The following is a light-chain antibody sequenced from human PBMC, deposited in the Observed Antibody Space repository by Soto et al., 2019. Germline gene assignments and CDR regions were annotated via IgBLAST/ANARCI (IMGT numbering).Light chain of an antibody. Sequence: EIVMTQSPATLSVSPGERATLSCRASQSVSIDLAWYKQTPGQTPRLLSYGASTRAAGIPARFSGSASGTDFTLTISSLKSEDFTVYYCQQYNKWPLTFGQGTKVDIK. V-gene: IGKV3-15*01. J-gene: IGKJ1*01. CDR3: QQYNKWPLT. CDR2: GAS. CDR1: QSVSID.